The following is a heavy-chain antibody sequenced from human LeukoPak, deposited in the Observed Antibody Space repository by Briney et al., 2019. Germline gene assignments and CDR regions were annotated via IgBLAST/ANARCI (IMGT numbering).Heavy chain of an antibody. V-gene: IGHV1-8*01. J-gene: IGHJ4*02. D-gene: IGHD3-16*02. Sequence: ASVKVSCKASGYTFTSYDINWVRQATGQGLEWMGWMNPNSGNTGYAQKLQGRVTMTRNTSISTAYMELSSLRSEDTAVYYCARYRPRDFDYWGQGTLVTVSS. CDR3: ARYRPRDFDY. CDR2: MNPNSGNT. CDR1: GYTFTSYD.